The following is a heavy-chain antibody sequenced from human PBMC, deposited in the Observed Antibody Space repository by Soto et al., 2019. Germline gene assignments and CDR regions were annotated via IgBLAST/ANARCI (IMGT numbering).Heavy chain of an antibody. J-gene: IGHJ6*02. V-gene: IGHV2-5*02. CDR1: GFSLSTSGVS. D-gene: IGHD2-21*02. CDR3: AHSRCGGDCLQSYPSHDYYGMDV. Sequence: QITLKESGPTLVKPTQTLTLTCTFSGFSLSTSGVSVGWIRQPPGKALEWLALIYWDDDKRYSPSLKSRLTITKDTSKTQVVLRMNNMDHVDTATYYCAHSRCGGDCLQSYPSHDYYGMDVWGQGTTVTVSS. CDR2: IYWDDDK.